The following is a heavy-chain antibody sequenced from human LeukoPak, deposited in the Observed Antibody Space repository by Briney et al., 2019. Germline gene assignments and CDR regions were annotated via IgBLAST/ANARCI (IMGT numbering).Heavy chain of an antibody. V-gene: IGHV3-9*01. CDR1: GFTFDDYA. J-gene: IGHJ1*01. CDR3: AKTLAGSFEYFQH. CDR2: ISWNGDTI. D-gene: IGHD6-19*01. Sequence: QPGRSLRLSCAASGFTFDDYAMHWVRQAPGKGLEWVSGISWNGDTIDYADSVKGRFTISRDNAKNSLYLQMNSLRAEDAALYYCAKTLAGSFEYFQHWGQGTPVTVSS.